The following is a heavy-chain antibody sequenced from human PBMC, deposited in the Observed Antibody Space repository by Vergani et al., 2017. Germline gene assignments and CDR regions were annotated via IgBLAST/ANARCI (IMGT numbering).Heavy chain of an antibody. Sequence: QVQLQESGPGLVKPSETLSLTCTVSGGSISSGSYYWSWIRQPAGKGLEWIWRIYTSGSTNYKPSLNSRVTISVDTSKNQYSLKLCSVTAADTAVYYCATLDYYDSSAPFDYWGQGTLVTVSS. J-gene: IGHJ4*02. CDR3: ATLDYYDSSAPFDY. V-gene: IGHV4-61*02. CDR2: IYTSGST. D-gene: IGHD3-22*01. CDR1: GGSISSGSYY.